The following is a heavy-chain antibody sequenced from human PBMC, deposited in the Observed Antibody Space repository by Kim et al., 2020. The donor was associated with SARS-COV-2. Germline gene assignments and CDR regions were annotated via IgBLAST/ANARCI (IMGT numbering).Heavy chain of an antibody. Sequence: SETLSLTCTVSDGSISSNNFYWGWIRQPPGKGLEWIGTIYYSGSTYNNPSLKSRVTISVDTSKNQFSLKLSSVTAADTAVYYCTRHANYYDSSGPRYYGMDVWGQGTTVIVSS. V-gene: IGHV4-39*01. D-gene: IGHD3-22*01. CDR1: DGSISSNNFY. CDR3: TRHANYYDSSGPRYYGMDV. J-gene: IGHJ6*02. CDR2: IYYSGST.